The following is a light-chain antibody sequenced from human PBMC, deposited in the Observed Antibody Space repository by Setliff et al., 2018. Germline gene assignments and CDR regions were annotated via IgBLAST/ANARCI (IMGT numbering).Light chain of an antibody. Sequence: QSVLTQPASVSGSPGQPITISCTGTSNDVGGYDYVSWYQQYPGKAPKLIIYEVSKRPSGGSDRFSGSKSGNTASLTISGLQAEDEADYYCNSYTRRGTYVFGIGTKVTVL. CDR2: EVS. J-gene: IGLJ1*01. CDR1: SNDVGGYDY. V-gene: IGLV2-14*01. CDR3: NSYTRRGTYV.